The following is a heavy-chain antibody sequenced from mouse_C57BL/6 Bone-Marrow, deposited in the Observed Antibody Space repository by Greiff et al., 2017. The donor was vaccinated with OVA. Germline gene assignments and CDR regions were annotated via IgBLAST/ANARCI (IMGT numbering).Heavy chain of an antibody. CDR3: ARTGSYYYAMDY. J-gene: IGHJ4*01. CDR2: IDPSDSYT. V-gene: IGHV1-59*01. CDR1: GYTFTSYW. Sequence: QVQLQQPGAELVRPGTSVKLSCKASGYTFTSYWMHWVKQRPGQGLEWIGVIDPSDSYTNYNQKFKGKATLTVDTSSSTAYMQLSSLTSEDSAVDYCARTGSYYYAMDYWGQGTSVTVSS.